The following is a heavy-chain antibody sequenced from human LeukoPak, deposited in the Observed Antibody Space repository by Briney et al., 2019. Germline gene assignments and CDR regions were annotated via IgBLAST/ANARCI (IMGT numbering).Heavy chain of an antibody. J-gene: IGHJ4*02. CDR1: GFTVSSNY. CDR3: ARAASVAGTYALNH. D-gene: IGHD6-19*01. V-gene: IGHV3-66*01. Sequence: GGSLRLSCAVSGFTVSSNYMSWVRRAPGKGLEGVSVIYGGGSTYYADSVKGRFTISRDNYKNPLYLQMNSLRAEDTAVYYCARAASVAGTYALNHWGQGTLVTVSS. CDR2: IYGGGST.